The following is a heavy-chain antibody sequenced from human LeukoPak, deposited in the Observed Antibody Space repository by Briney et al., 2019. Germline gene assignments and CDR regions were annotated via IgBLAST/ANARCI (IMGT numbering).Heavy chain of an antibody. CDR2: ISVSGGSK. J-gene: IGHJ5*02. CDR3: VKDRETYYDPGGYYCIWLDP. CDR1: GFSVSSYS. Sequence: GASLRLSCAPSGFSVSSYSMTWVRQAPGKWLEWVSCISVSGGSKYYEDLVKGSFNNSRDNSKSTLLLQMNRLRVQDTAVYHCVKDRETYYDPGGYYCIWLDPWGVGTPVTVSS. D-gene: IGHD3-22*01. V-gene: IGHV3-23*01.